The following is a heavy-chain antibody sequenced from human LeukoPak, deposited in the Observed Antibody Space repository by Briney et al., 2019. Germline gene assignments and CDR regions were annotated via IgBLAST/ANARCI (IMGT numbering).Heavy chain of an antibody. CDR3: AKERYSYANGDFDY. Sequence: GGSLRLSXAASGFTFSSYAMSWVRQAPGKGLEWVSAISGSGGSTYYADSLKGRFTISRDNSKNTLYLQVNSLTAEDTALYYCAKERYSYANGDFDYWGQGTLVTVSS. D-gene: IGHD5-18*01. J-gene: IGHJ4*02. CDR1: GFTFSSYA. CDR2: ISGSGGST. V-gene: IGHV3-23*01.